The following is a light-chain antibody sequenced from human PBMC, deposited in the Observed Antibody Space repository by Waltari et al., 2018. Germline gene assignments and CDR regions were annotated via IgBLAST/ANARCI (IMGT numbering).Light chain of an antibody. CDR3: QSADTDFANHVL. V-gene: IGLV3-25*03. Sequence: SYDLTQPPSVSVSPGQTARITCSGNALPRLYSYWYQQKPGQAPLLLIYKDTQRASGIPDRFSGSTSGTTVTLTISGVQAEDEADYYCQSADTDFANHVLFGGGTQLTVL. CDR1: ALPRLY. CDR2: KDT. J-gene: IGLJ2*01.